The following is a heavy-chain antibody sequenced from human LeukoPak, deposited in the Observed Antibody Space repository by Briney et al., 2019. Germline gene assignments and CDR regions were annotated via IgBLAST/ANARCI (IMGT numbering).Heavy chain of an antibody. Sequence: PSETLSLTCTVSGGSISSGGYYWSWIRQPPGQGLEWMGYIYQSGSTYHNPSLKSRVTISVDRSKNQFSLKLSSVTAADTAVYYCARETGKDAFDIWGQGTMVTVSS. CDR3: ARETGKDAFDI. CDR1: GGSISSGGYY. J-gene: IGHJ3*02. D-gene: IGHD1-1*01. CDR2: IYQSGST. V-gene: IGHV4-30-2*01.